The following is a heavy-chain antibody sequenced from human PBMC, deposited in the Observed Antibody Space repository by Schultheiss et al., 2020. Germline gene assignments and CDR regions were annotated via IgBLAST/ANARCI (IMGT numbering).Heavy chain of an antibody. Sequence: ASVKVSCKASGYIFTSYSISWVRQAPGQGLEWMGWISAYNGNRNYAQKLQGRVTMTTDTSTSTAYMEVRSLRSDDTAVYYCARDRGRSSSSGYMDVWGKGTTVTVSS. J-gene: IGHJ6*03. V-gene: IGHV1-18*01. CDR3: ARDRGRSSSSGYMDV. D-gene: IGHD6-13*01. CDR1: GYIFTSYS. CDR2: ISAYNGNR.